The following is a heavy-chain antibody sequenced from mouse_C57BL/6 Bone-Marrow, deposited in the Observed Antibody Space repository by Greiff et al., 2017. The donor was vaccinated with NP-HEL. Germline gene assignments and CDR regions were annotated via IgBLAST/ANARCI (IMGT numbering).Heavy chain of an antibody. D-gene: IGHD2-4*01. J-gene: IGHJ3*01. CDR1: GYTFTSYG. CDR2: IYPRSGNT. V-gene: IGHV1-81*01. CDR3: AREDYDGFAY. Sequence: VQRVESGAELARPGASVKLSCKASGYTFTSYGISWVKQRTGQGLEWIGEIYPRSGNTYYNEKFKGKATLTADKSSSTAYMELRSLTSEDSAVYFCAREDYDGFAYWGQGTLVTVSA.